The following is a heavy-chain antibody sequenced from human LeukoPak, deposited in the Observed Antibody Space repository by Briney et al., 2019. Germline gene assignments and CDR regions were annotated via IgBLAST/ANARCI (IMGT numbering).Heavy chain of an antibody. CDR1: GFTFSSYA. CDR3: AKDSQGYSSSWFLFDY. Sequence: GGSLRLSCAASGFTFSSYAMSWVRQAPGKGLEWVSAISGSGGSTYYADSVKGRFTISRDNSKNTLYLQMNSLRAEDTAVYYCAKDSQGYSSSWFLFDYWGQGALVTASS. CDR2: ISGSGGST. D-gene: IGHD6-13*01. V-gene: IGHV3-23*01. J-gene: IGHJ4*02.